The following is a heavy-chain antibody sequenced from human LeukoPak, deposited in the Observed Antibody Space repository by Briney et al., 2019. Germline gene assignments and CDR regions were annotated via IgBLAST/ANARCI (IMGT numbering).Heavy chain of an antibody. CDR3: ARAPSSSSNWFAP. CDR1: GFTFSSYC. V-gene: IGHV3-33*01. J-gene: IGHJ5*02. D-gene: IGHD6-13*01. CDR2: IWYDGSNK. Sequence: GGSLRLSCAASGFTFSSYCMHWVRQAPGKGLEWVAVIWYDGSNKYYADSVKGRFTISRDNSKNTLYLQMNSLRAEDTAVYYCARAPSSSSNWFAPWGQGTLVTVSS.